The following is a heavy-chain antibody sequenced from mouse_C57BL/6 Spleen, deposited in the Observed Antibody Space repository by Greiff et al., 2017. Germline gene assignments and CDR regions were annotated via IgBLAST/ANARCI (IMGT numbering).Heavy chain of an antibody. CDR1: GFSLTSYG. CDR3: ARRGYGYDVDAMDY. Sequence: VQLQQSGPGLVQPSQSLSITCTVSGFSLTSYGVHWVRQSPGKGLEWLGVIWSGGSTDYNAAFISRLSISNDNSKSQVFFKMNSLQADDTAIYYCARRGYGYDVDAMDYWGQGTSVTVSS. D-gene: IGHD2-2*01. V-gene: IGHV2-2*01. J-gene: IGHJ4*01. CDR2: IWSGGST.